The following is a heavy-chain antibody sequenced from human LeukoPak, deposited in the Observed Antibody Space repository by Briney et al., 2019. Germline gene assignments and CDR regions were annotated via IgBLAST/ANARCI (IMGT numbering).Heavy chain of an antibody. D-gene: IGHD2-2*01. J-gene: IGHJ6*03. V-gene: IGHV4-59*01. Sequence: SETLSLTCTVSGGSISSYYWSWIRQPPGRGLEWIGYIYYSGSTNYTPSLKSRVTISVDTSKNQFSLKLSSVTAADTAVYYCARERSRYCSSTSCYGDYYYYMDVWGKGTTVTVSS. CDR2: IYYSGST. CDR1: GGSISSYY. CDR3: ARERSRYCSSTSCYGDYYYYMDV.